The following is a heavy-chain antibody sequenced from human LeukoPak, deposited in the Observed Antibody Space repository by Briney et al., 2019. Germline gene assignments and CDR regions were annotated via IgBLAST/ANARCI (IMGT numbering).Heavy chain of an antibody. CDR2: IYVGGST. J-gene: IGHJ4*02. CDR1: GFTFSSMY. V-gene: IGHV3-66*01. CDR3: ARSPHGDYFDY. Sequence: GGSLRLSCAASGFTFSSMYMSWVRQAPGKALEWVSLIYVGGSTYPADSVNGRFTISRDNSKDTLYLRMNNLRVEDTAVYYCARSPHGDYFDYWGQGTLVTVSS. D-gene: IGHD4-17*01.